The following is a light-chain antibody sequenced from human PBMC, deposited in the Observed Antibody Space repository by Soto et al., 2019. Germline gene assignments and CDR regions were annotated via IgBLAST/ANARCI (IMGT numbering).Light chain of an antibody. V-gene: IGKV3-11*01. CDR2: DAS. CDR1: QSLNNY. Sequence: EIVLTQSPATLSLSPGERATLSCRASQSLNNYLGWYQQKPGQAPRLLISDASDRATGIPARFSGSGSGTDFTLTISSLEPEDSAVYYCQHRIDWWTFCQGTKVEIK. CDR3: QHRIDWWT. J-gene: IGKJ1*01.